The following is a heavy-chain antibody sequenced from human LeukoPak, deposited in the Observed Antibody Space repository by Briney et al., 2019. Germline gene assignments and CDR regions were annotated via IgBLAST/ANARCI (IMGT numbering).Heavy chain of an antibody. Sequence: TSETLSLTCTVSGGSISSYYWSWIRQPPGKGLEWIGYIYYSGSTNYNPSLKSRVTISVDTSKNQFSLKLSSVTAADTAVYYCARGGYPDSSPRYWGQGTLVTVSS. D-gene: IGHD3-22*01. J-gene: IGHJ4*02. V-gene: IGHV4-59*01. CDR3: ARGGYPDSSPRY. CDR2: IYYSGST. CDR1: GGSISSYY.